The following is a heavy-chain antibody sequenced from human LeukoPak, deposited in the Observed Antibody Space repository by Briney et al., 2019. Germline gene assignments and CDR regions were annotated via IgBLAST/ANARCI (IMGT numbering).Heavy chain of an antibody. CDR3: ARDRGGGRPGWYNGMDV. CDR1: GNTFSDYY. J-gene: IGHJ6*02. V-gene: IGHV1-2*02. D-gene: IGHD1-26*01. Sequence: ASVKVSCKASGNTFSDYYINWVRRAPGQGLEWMGWIHPNGGAATYTQKFQGRVTMTRDTSINTAYMELSRLRSDDTAVYYCARDRGGGRPGWYNGMDVWGQGTAVIVSS. CDR2: IHPNGGAA.